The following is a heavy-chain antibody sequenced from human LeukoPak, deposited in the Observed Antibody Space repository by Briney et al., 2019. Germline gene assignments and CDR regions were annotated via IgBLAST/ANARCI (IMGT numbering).Heavy chain of an antibody. Sequence: GASVKVSCKASGYTFTGYYMHWVRQAPGQGLEWMGWINPNSGGTNYAQKFQGRVTMTRDTSISTAYMELSRLRSDDTAVYYCARDPTHDWNDMLDYWGQGTLVTVSS. D-gene: IGHD1-1*01. CDR3: ARDPTHDWNDMLDY. CDR2: INPNSGGT. J-gene: IGHJ4*02. CDR1: GYTFTGYY. V-gene: IGHV1-2*02.